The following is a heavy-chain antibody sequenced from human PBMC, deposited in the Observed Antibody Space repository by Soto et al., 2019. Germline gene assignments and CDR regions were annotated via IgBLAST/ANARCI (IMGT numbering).Heavy chain of an antibody. J-gene: IGHJ6*02. CDR3: SRVSSGWSEKYYYGMDV. CDR1: GDSVSDNGAA. V-gene: IGHV6-1*01. Sequence: SQTLSLTCAISGDSVSDNGAAWNWIRQSPSRGLEWLGRTYYRSKWCNDYAVSVKGRITINPDTSKNQFSLQLNAVSPEDTAVYYCSRVSSGWSEKYYYGMDVWGQGTTVTVSS. D-gene: IGHD6-19*01. CDR2: TYYRSKWCN.